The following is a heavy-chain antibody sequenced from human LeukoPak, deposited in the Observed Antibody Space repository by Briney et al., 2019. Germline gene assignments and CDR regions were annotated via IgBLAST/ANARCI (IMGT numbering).Heavy chain of an antibody. CDR3: ARIGRIAALYYFDY. CDR2: ISSSSYT. CDR1: GFTFSDYY. Sequence: GGSLRLSCAASGFTFSDYYMSWIRQAPGKGLEWVSYISSSSYTNYADSVKGRFTISRDNAKNSLYLQMNSLRAEDTAVYYCARIGRIAALYYFDYWGQGTLVTVSS. V-gene: IGHV3-11*06. J-gene: IGHJ4*02. D-gene: IGHD6-13*01.